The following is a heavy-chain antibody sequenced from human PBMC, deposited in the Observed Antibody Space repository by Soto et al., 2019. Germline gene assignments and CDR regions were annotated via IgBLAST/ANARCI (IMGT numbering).Heavy chain of an antibody. CDR1: GFTFSSYG. CDR3: AKDRNGYFDY. Sequence: GGSLRLSCAASGFTFSSYGMHWVRQAPGKGLEWVAVISYDGSNKYYADSVKGRFTISRDNSKNTLYLQMNSLRAENTAVYYCAKDRNGYFDYWGQGTLVTVSS. CDR2: ISYDGSNK. V-gene: IGHV3-30*18. D-gene: IGHD1-1*01. J-gene: IGHJ4*02.